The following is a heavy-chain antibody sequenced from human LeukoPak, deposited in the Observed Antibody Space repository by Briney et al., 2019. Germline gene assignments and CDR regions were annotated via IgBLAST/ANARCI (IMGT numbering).Heavy chain of an antibody. CDR2: ISSSSSTI. J-gene: IGHJ4*02. Sequence: GGSLRLSCAASGFTFSSYSMNWVRQAPGKGLEWVSYISSSSSTIYYADSVKGRFTISRDNAENSLYLQMNSLRAEDTAVYYCARGDYDYVWGSYRYYYFDYWGQGTLVTVSS. D-gene: IGHD3-16*02. CDR3: ARGDYDYVWGSYRYYYFDY. CDR1: GFTFSSYS. V-gene: IGHV3-48*01.